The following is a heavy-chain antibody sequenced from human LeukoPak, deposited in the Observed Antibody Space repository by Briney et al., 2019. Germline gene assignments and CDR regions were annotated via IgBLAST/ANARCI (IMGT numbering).Heavy chain of an antibody. CDR2: IIPIFGTA. CDR3: ARGGLGCSGGSCYTGAPYYYGMDV. V-gene: IGHV1-69*13. J-gene: IGHJ6*04. D-gene: IGHD2-15*01. CDR1: GGTFSSYA. Sequence: ASVKVSCKASGGTFSSYAISWVRQAPGQGREWMGGIIPIFGTANYAQKFQGRVTITADESTSTAYMELSSLRSEDTAVYYCARGGLGCSGGSCYTGAPYYYGMDVWGKGTTVTVSS.